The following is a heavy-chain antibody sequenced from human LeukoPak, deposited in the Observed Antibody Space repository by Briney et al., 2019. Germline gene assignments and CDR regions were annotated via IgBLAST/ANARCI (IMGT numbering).Heavy chain of an antibody. CDR3: ARGIVVVANFDY. V-gene: IGHV4-31*03. Sequence: SQTLSLTCTVSVGSISSGGYYWSWIRKHPGKGLEWIGYFYYSGSTYYNPSLKSRVTISVDTSKNQFSLKLSSVTAADTAVYYCARGIVVVANFDYWGQGTLVTVSS. CDR1: VGSISSGGYY. CDR2: FYYSGST. D-gene: IGHD3-22*01. J-gene: IGHJ4*02.